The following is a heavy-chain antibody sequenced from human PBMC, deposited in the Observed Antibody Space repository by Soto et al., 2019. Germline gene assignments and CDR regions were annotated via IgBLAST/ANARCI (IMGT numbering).Heavy chain of an antibody. J-gene: IGHJ6*02. CDR1: GFTFSDYY. V-gene: IGHV3-11*01. CDR2: ISSSGTTI. Sequence: QVQLVESGGGLVKPGGSLRLSCAASGFTFSDYYMNWIRQAPGKGLEWVSYISSSGTTIYYADSGKGRFTISRDNAKNSLFLQMNSLRAEDTALYYCARGHSIFYGMDVWGQGTTVTVSS. CDR3: ARGHSIFYGMDV. D-gene: IGHD4-4*01.